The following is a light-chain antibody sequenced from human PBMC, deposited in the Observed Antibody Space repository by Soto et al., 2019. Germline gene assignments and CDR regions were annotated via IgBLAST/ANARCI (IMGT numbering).Light chain of an antibody. CDR3: QQSYSTPFVT. Sequence: DIQMTQSPSSLSASVGDRVTITCRASQSISSYLNWYQQKPGKAPKLLIYAASSLQSGVPSRFSDSRSGTDFTLTISSLQPEDFATYYCQQSYSTPFVTFGQGTRLEIK. V-gene: IGKV1-39*01. CDR2: AAS. CDR1: QSISSY. J-gene: IGKJ5*01.